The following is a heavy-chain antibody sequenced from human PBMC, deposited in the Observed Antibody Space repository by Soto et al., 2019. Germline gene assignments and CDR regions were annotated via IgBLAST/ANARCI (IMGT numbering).Heavy chain of an antibody. CDR3: ARGQRFSAWFDP. CDR1: SGYW. Sequence: SGYWGASIRQPAGKGLEWIGRIYSSGNTKYNPSLQSRVTMSLDTSNNQFSLRLTSVTAADTAVYYCARGQRFSAWFDPWGQGTLVTVSS. V-gene: IGHV4-4*07. J-gene: IGHJ5*02. D-gene: IGHD3-3*01. CDR2: IYSSGNT.